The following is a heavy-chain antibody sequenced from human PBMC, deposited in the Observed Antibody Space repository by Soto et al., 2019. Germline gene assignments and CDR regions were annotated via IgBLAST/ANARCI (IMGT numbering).Heavy chain of an antibody. CDR1: GYSISSGYY. CDR2: IYHSGST. CDR3: ARVHYYDSSGYYWFDP. J-gene: IGHJ5*02. V-gene: IGHV4-38-2*01. Sequence: SETLSLTCAVSGYSISSGYYWGWIRQPPGKGLEWIGSIYHSGSTYYNPSLKSRVTISVDTSKNQFSLRLSSVTATDTAVYYCARVHYYDSSGYYWFDPWGQGTLVTVSS. D-gene: IGHD3-22*01.